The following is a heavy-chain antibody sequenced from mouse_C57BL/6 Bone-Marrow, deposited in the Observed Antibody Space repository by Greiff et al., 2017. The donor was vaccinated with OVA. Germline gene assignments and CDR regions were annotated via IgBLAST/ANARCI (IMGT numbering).Heavy chain of an antibody. V-gene: IGHV14-4*01. CDR1: GFNIKDDY. CDR2: IDPENGDT. D-gene: IGHD2-1*01. J-gene: IGHJ4*01. Sequence: VQLQQSGAELVRPGASVKLSCTASGFNIKDDYMHWVKQRPEQGLEWIGRIDPENGDTEYASKFQGKATITADTSSTTAYLQLSSLTSEDTAVYYCTTYYGNYVAMDYWGQGTSVTVSS. CDR3: TTYYGNYVAMDY.